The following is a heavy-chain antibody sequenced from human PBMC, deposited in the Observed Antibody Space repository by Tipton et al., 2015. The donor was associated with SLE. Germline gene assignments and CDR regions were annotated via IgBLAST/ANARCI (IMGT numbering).Heavy chain of an antibody. Sequence: TLSLTCTVSGASIITGSYYWSWIRQHPGQGLEWIGNIYYSGTTHDNPSLKSRLTLSVDKSKNQFSLKLTSVTAADTAIYYCARGSDIVLMVDPVRGGAFDIWGQGTVVTVSS. CDR2: IYYSGTT. V-gene: IGHV4-31*03. CDR1: GASIITGSYY. J-gene: IGHJ3*02. CDR3: ARGSDIVLMVDPVRGGAFDI. D-gene: IGHD2-8*01.